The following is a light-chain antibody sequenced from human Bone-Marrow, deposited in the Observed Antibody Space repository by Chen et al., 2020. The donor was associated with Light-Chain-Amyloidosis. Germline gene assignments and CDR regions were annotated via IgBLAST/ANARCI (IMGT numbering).Light chain of an antibody. Sequence: EIVLTQSPGTLSLSPGEGANLSCRASQTISSNYLTWYQQKFGQAPRLLIYGSSSRATGIPDRFTGSWSGTDFTLTINRLEPEDFAMYYCQQYGTSPRTFGGGTKVEIK. V-gene: IGKV3-20*01. CDR3: QQYGTSPRT. CDR2: GSS. CDR1: QTISSNY. J-gene: IGKJ4*01.